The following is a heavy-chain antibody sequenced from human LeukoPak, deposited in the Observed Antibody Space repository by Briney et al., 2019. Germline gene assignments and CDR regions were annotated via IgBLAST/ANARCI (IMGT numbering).Heavy chain of an antibody. Sequence: SETLSLTCAVYGGSFSGYYWSWLRQPPGKGLEWIGEINNSGSTNYNPSLKSRVTISVDTSKNQVSLKLSSVTAADTAVCYCARGARVAHGSRPIDYWGQGTLVSASS. CDR3: ARGARVAHGSRPIDY. CDR1: GGSFSGYY. D-gene: IGHD4-23*01. CDR2: INNSGST. V-gene: IGHV4-34*01. J-gene: IGHJ4*02.